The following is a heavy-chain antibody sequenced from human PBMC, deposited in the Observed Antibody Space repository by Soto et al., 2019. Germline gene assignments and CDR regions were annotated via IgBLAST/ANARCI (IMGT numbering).Heavy chain of an antibody. J-gene: IGHJ4*02. CDR1: GGSISSGGYY. CDR3: ATGQLEVARGFG. D-gene: IGHD6-13*01. Sequence: PSETLSLTCTVSGGSISSGGYYWTWTRQHPGKGIEWIGYIYYSGNTYYNPSLKSRVTISLDTYKNQFYLKLSSVTAADTDVYYCATGQLEVARGFGWGQGTLVTVSS. V-gene: IGHV4-31*03. CDR2: IYYSGNT.